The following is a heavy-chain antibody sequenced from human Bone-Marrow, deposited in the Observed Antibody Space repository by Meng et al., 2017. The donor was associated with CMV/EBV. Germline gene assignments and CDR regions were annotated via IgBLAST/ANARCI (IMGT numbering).Heavy chain of an antibody. CDR2: INPNSGGT. D-gene: IGHD3-10*01. V-gene: IGHV1-2*02. CDR1: GDTFSSYA. CDR3: ARVYCGEMFFNPLDAVDI. J-gene: IGHJ3*02. Sequence: ASVKVSCKASGDTFSSYAISWVRQAPGQGLEWMGWINPNSGGTNYAQKFQGRVTMTRDTSISTAYMELSRLRYDDTAVYYGARVYCGEMFFNPLDAVDIWGQGTMVTVSS.